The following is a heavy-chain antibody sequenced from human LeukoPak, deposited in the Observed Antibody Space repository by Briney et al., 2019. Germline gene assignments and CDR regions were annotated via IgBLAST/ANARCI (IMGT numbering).Heavy chain of an antibody. V-gene: IGHV5-51*01. CDR2: IYPGDSDT. J-gene: IGHJ6*04. D-gene: IGHD2-21*01. CDR3: ARLPLFSGLYLDV. CDR1: GYSFTSYW. Sequence: GESLKISCKGSGYSFTSYWIGWVRQMPGKSLEWMGIIYPGDSDTRYSPSFQGQVTISADKSISTAYLQWSSLKASDTAMYYCARLPLFSGLYLDVWGKGTTVTVSS.